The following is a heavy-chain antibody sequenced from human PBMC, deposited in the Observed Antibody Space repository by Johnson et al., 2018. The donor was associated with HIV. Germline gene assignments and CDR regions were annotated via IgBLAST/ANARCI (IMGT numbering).Heavy chain of an antibody. Sequence: VQLVESGGGLVQPGGSLRLSCAASGFTFGRYWMHWVRQAPGKGLVWVSRINSDGSSTSYADSVKGRFTISRDNAKNTLYLQMNSLRAEDTAVYYCARPNFLYENDAFDIWGQGTMVTVSS. CDR2: INSDGSST. V-gene: IGHV3-74*02. J-gene: IGHJ3*02. D-gene: IGHD2-2*02. CDR1: GFTFGRYW. CDR3: ARPNFLYENDAFDI.